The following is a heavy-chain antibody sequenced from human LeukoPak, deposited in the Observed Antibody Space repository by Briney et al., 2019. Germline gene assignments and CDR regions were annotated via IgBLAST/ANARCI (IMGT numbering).Heavy chain of an antibody. CDR2: IIPILGIA. CDR3: ARGLRVVVAANYYYGMDV. D-gene: IGHD2-15*01. Sequence: SVKVSCKASGGTFSSYAISWVRQAPGQGLEWMGRIIPILGIANYAQKFQGRVTITAGKSTSTAYMELSSLRSEDTAVYYCARGLRVVVAANYYYGMDVWGQGTTVTVSS. CDR1: GGTFSSYA. V-gene: IGHV1-69*04. J-gene: IGHJ6*02.